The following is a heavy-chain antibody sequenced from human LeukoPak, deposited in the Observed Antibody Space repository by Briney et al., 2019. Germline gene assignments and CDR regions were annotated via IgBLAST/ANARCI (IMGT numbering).Heavy chain of an antibody. D-gene: IGHD5-12*01. V-gene: IGHV3-23*01. CDR2: ISNLAGTT. Sequence: GGSLRLSCAASGLTFSTYAMSWVRQAPGKGLEWVARISNLAGTTDYADSVKGRFTISRDNSKDTLYLEMNSLRVEDTAEYYCAKDGLRGYDFDYWGQGTLVIVSS. CDR3: AKDGLRGYDFDY. CDR1: GLTFSTYA. J-gene: IGHJ4*02.